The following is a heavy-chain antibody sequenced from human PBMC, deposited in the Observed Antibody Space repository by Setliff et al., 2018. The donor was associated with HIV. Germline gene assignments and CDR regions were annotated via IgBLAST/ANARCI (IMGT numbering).Heavy chain of an antibody. CDR3: TTDRLVVVVDGYYHYYHGMDV. V-gene: IGHV3-15*01. Sequence: GGSLRLSCAASGFSFSNVWMSWVRQAPGKGLEWVGRIRSKTAGGTIEYAAPVKGRFTISGDDSKNRLYLQMNSLKTEDTAVYYCTTDRLVVVVDGYYHYYHGMDVWGQGTTVTVSS. D-gene: IGHD2-15*01. J-gene: IGHJ6*02. CDR2: IRSKTAGGTI. CDR1: GFSFSNVW.